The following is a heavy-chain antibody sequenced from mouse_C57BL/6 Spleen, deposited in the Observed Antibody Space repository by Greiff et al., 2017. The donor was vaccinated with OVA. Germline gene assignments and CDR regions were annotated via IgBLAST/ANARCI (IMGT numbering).Heavy chain of an antibody. CDR3: AREGDYYGSSHVRYFDV. CDR1: GYAFSSSW. D-gene: IGHD1-1*01. CDR2: IYPGDGDT. J-gene: IGHJ1*03. V-gene: IGHV1-82*01. Sequence: QVHVKQSGPELVKPGASVKISCKASGYAFSSSWMNWVKQRPGKGLEWIGRIYPGDGDTNYNGKFKGKATLTADKSSSTAYMQLSSLTSEDSAVYFCAREGDYYGSSHVRYFDVWGTGTTVTVSS.